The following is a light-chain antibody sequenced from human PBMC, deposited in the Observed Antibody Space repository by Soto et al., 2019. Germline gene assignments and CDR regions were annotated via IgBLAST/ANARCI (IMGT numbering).Light chain of an antibody. V-gene: IGLV2-11*01. CDR3: CSHAGSYTYV. CDR2: DVT. Sequence: QSVLTQPHSVSGSPGQSLTISCTGTSSDVGGYNYVSWYQQHPGKVPKLMIYDVTKRPSGVPDRLSGSKSGNTASLTISGLQAEDEADYYCCSHAGSYTYVFGTGTKVTVL. CDR1: SSDVGGYNY. J-gene: IGLJ1*01.